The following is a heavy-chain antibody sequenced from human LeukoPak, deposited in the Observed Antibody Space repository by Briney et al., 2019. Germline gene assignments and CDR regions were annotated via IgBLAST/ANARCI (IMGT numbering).Heavy chain of an antibody. Sequence: GGSLRLSCAASGFSFSSYAMSWVRQAPGKGLEWVSVVSGSGDNTYYADSVKGRFIISRDNSKNTLYLQMNSLRAEDTAVYYCAKESGWYFDYWGQGTLVTVSS. J-gene: IGHJ4*02. V-gene: IGHV3-23*01. CDR1: GFSFSSYA. CDR2: VSGSGDNT. D-gene: IGHD6-19*01. CDR3: AKESGWYFDY.